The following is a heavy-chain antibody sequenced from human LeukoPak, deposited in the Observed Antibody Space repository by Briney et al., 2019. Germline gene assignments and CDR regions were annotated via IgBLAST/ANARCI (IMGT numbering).Heavy chain of an antibody. CDR2: INPNSGGT. CDR1: GYTFTGYY. V-gene: IGHV1-2*02. CDR3: ARDEVIAAADHTYYFDY. D-gene: IGHD6-13*01. Sequence: GASVKVSCKASGYTFTGYYMHWVRQAPGQGLEWMGWINPNSGGTNYAQKFQGRVTMTRDTSISTAYMELSRLRSDDTAVYYCARDEVIAAADHTYYFDYWGQGTLVTVSS. J-gene: IGHJ4*02.